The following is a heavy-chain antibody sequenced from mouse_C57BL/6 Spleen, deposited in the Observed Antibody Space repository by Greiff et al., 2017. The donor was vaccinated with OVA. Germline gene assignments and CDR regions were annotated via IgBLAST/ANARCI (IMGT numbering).Heavy chain of an antibody. D-gene: IGHD3-2*02. CDR3: ARSGDSSGYPSY. V-gene: IGHV1-82*01. CDR2: IYPGDGDT. J-gene: IGHJ3*01. CDR1: GYAFSSSW. Sequence: QVQLQQSGPELVKPGASVKISCKASGYAFSSSWMNWVKQRPGKGLEWIGRIYPGDGDTNYNGKFKGKATLTADKSSSTAYMQLSSLTSEDSAVYCCARSGDSSGYPSYWGQGTLVTVSA.